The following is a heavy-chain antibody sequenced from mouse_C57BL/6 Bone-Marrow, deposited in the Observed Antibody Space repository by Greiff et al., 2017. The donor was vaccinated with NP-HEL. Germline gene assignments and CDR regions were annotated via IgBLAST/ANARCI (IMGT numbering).Heavy chain of an antibody. D-gene: IGHD2-4*01. CDR3: SRDIYYDYGNYFDY. CDR1: GFTFTDYY. J-gene: IGHJ2*01. V-gene: IGHV1-36*01. CDR2: VYPYNGGT. Sequence: VQLQQSGPVLVKPGPSVKISCKASGFTFTDYYMHWVKQSHGKSLEWIGLVYPYNGGTSYNQKFKGKATLTVDKSSSTAYMELNSLTSEDSAVYYCSRDIYYDYGNYFDYWGQGTTLTVSS.